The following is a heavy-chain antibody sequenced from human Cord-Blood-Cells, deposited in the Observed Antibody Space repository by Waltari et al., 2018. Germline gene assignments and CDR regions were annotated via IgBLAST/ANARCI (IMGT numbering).Heavy chain of an antibody. CDR3: AREGHSSSWYYFDY. D-gene: IGHD6-13*01. CDR1: GFTFSSYH. J-gene: IGHJ4*02. V-gene: IGHV3-30-3*01. CDR2: ISYDGSNK. Sequence: QVQLVESGGGVVQPGRSLRLSCAASGFTFSSYHMHWVRQAPGKGLEWVAVISYDGSNKYYADSGKGRFTISRDNSKNTLYLQMNSLRAEDTAVYYCAREGHSSSWYYFDYWGQGTLVTVSS.